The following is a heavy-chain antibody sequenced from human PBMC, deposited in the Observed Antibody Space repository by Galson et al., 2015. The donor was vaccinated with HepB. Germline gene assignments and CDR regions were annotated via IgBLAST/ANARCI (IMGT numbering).Heavy chain of an antibody. Sequence: SVKVSCKASGGTFSSYAISWVRQAPGQGLEWMGRIIPILGIANYAQKFQGRVTITADKSTSTAYMELSSLRSEDTAVYYCASDWATKYDSSALDTFDIWGQGTMVTVSS. J-gene: IGHJ3*02. CDR2: IIPILGIA. V-gene: IGHV1-69*04. CDR3: ASDWATKYDSSALDTFDI. CDR1: GGTFSSYA. D-gene: IGHD3-22*01.